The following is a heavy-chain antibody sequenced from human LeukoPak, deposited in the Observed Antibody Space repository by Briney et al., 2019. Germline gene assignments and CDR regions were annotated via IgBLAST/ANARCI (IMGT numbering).Heavy chain of an antibody. CDR1: GGSISSSSYY. CDR3: AKVLDTAMVYYFDY. D-gene: IGHD5-18*01. V-gene: IGHV3-30*02. CDR2: IRYNGSNK. Sequence: PSETLSLTCTVSGGSISSSSYYWGWIRQPPGKGLEWVAFIRYNGSNKYYADSVKGRFTISRDNSKNTLYLQMNSLRAEDTAVYYCAKVLDTAMVYYFDYSGQGTLITVSS. J-gene: IGHJ4*02.